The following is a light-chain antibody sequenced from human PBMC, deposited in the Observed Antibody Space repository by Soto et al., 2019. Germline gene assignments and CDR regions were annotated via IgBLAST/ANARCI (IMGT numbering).Light chain of an antibody. J-gene: IGKJ1*01. CDR1: QIISSW. Sequence: DIQLTHSPSTLSASVGERVTITCRASQIISSWLAWYQQKPGKAPKLLIHKASSLESGVPTRFSGSGSGTEFTLTINSLQPDDFASYYCQHYYNYPWTFGQGTKVDIK. CDR3: QHYYNYPWT. CDR2: KAS. V-gene: IGKV1-5*03.